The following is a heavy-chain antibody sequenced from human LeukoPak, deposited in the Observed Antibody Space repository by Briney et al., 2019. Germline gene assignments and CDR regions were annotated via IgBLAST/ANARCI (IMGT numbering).Heavy chain of an antibody. Sequence: GGSLRLSCAASGFTFRDYSMNWVRQAPGKGLEWISYVGISSGNTKYADSVKGRFTISGDKAKNSLYLQMNSLRVEDTAVYYCARDTKYALDNWGQGTLVTVSS. CDR1: GFTFRDYS. CDR2: VGISSGNT. D-gene: IGHD2-2*01. J-gene: IGHJ4*02. CDR3: ARDTKYALDN. V-gene: IGHV3-48*01.